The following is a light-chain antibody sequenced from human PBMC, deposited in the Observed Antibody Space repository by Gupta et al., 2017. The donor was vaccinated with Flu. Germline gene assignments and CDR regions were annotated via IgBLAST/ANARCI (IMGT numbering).Light chain of an antibody. Sequence: QSVLSQPPTVSAAPGPKDTISCSGSSSNIGNNYVSCDQHLPGTAPKLLIYENNKRPSGIPYRFSGAKSGTSATLGITGLQTGDEADYYCGTWDSSLSAGVFGGGTKLTVL. V-gene: IGLV1-51*02. CDR3: GTWDSSLSAGV. CDR2: ENN. J-gene: IGLJ3*02. CDR1: SSNIGNNY.